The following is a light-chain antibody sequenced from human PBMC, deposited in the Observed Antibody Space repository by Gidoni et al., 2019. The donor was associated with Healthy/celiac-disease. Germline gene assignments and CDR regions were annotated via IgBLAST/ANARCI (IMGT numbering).Light chain of an antibody. V-gene: IGLV2-23*02. CDR2: EVS. CDR1: SSEVGSYNL. CDR3: CSYAGSSTLV. J-gene: IGLJ2*01. Sequence: QSALTQPASVSGSPGQSITISCTGTSSEVGSYNLVSWYQQHPGQAPKLMIYEVSKRPSGVSNRFSGSKSGNTASLTISGLQAEDEADYYCCSYAGSSTLVFVGGTKLTVL.